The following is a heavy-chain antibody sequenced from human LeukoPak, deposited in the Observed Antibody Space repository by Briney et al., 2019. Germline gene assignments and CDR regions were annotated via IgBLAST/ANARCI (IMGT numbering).Heavy chain of an antibody. D-gene: IGHD2-2*01. Sequence: GGSLRLSCAASGFTFSSCAMSWVRQAPGKGLEWVSAISGSGGSTYYADSVKGRFTISRDNSKNTLYLQMNSLRAEDTAVYYCARDYCSSTSCLFDYWGQGTLVTVSS. V-gene: IGHV3-23*01. CDR3: ARDYCSSTSCLFDY. CDR1: GFTFSSCA. CDR2: ISGSGGST. J-gene: IGHJ4*02.